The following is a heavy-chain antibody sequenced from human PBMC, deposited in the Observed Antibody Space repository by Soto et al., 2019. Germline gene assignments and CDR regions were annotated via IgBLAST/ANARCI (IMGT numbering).Heavy chain of an antibody. D-gene: IGHD1-1*01. Sequence: EVQLVESGGGLVKPGGSLRLSCAGSGFTFSNAWMSWVRRAPGKGLEWVGRIKSDAYGGAIDYAAPVKGRFTISRDDSKTPLFLEMNNLRAEDTAVYSCTATKGRLEPHTNDFWCQGTRVIVSS. CDR2: IKSDAYGGAI. CDR3: TATKGRLEPHTNDF. V-gene: IGHV3-15*01. J-gene: IGHJ4*02. CDR1: GFTFSNAW.